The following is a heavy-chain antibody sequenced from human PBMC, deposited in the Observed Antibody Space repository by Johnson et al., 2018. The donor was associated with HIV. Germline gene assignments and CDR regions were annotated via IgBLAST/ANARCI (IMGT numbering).Heavy chain of an antibody. V-gene: IGHV3-30*04. Sequence: QVLLVESGGGLVQPGRSLRLSCAASGFTFSNYAMHWVREAPGRGLEWVAVISYDGSDEYYADSVKGRFTISRDTSKKMLYLQMNSLRVDDTAVYYCAKTGGGAALDSWGQGTMVTVSS. J-gene: IGHJ3*02. CDR1: GFTFSNYA. D-gene: IGHD3-16*01. CDR2: ISYDGSDE. CDR3: AKTGGGAALDS.